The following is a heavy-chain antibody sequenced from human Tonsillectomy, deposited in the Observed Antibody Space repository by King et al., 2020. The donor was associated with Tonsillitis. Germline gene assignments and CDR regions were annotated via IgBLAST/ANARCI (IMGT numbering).Heavy chain of an antibody. J-gene: IGHJ4*02. Sequence: VQLVESGGGLVQPGGSLRLSCAASGFTFNNYAMSWVRQAPGKGLEWVSVISGSGGSTYYADSVKGRFTISRDNSKNTLYLQMNSLRADDTAVYYCAKFVGIYSGSEFDYWGQGTLVTVSS. CDR3: AKFVGIYSGSEFDY. V-gene: IGHV3-23*04. D-gene: IGHD3-10*01. CDR2: ISGSGGST. CDR1: GFTFNNYA.